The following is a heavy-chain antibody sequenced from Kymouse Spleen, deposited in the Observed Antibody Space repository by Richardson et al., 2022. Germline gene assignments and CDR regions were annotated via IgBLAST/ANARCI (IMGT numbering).Heavy chain of an antibody. Sequence: EVQLVESGGGLVKPGGSLRLSCAASGFTFSNAWMSWVRQAPGKGLEWVGRIKSKTDGGTTDYAAPVKGRFTISRDDSKNTLYLQMNSLKTEDTAVYYCTTEGTGTPYYYYYGMDVWGQGTTVTVSS. D-gene: IGHD1-1*01,IGHD1-20*01,IGHD1-7*01. CDR3: TTEGTGTPYYYYYGMDV. V-gene: IGHV3-15*01. J-gene: IGHJ6*02. CDR1: GFTFSNAW. CDR2: IKSKTDGGTT.